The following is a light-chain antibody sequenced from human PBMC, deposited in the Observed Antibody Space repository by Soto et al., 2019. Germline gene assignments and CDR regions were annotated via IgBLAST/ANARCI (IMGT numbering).Light chain of an antibody. V-gene: IGKV3-20*01. CDR1: QSVPSNF. CDR2: DAS. J-gene: IGKJ1*01. Sequence: EIVLTQSPGILSLSPGERAALSCRASQSVPSNFLAWYQQKPGQAPILLIYDASRRATGIPDRFSGSGSGTDFTLTISRLEPEDFAVYDCQQYDSSWTVGQGTKVEIK. CDR3: QQYDSSWT.